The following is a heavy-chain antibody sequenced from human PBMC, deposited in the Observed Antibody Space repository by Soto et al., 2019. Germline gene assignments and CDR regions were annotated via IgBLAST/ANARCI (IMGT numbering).Heavy chain of an antibody. Sequence: EVQVVESGGGLIQPGGSLRLSCAASGFTVSSNYMSWVRQAPGKGLEWVSVIYSGGSTYYADSVKGRFTISRDNAKNTRYLQMNSLRAEDTAVYYCARVRDGDYVAYWGQGTLVIVSS. CDR2: IYSGGST. CDR3: ARVRDGDYVAY. V-gene: IGHV3-53*01. D-gene: IGHD4-17*01. J-gene: IGHJ4*02. CDR1: GFTVSSNY.